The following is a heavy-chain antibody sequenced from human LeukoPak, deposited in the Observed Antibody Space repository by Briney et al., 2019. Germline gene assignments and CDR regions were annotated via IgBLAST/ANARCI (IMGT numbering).Heavy chain of an antibody. CDR2: ISGSGGST. J-gene: IGHJ4*02. D-gene: IGHD6-19*01. V-gene: IGHV3-23*01. CDR3: AKPRYSSGWPHFDY. Sequence: GGSLRLSCAASGLTLSSYAMSWVRQAPGKGLEWVSAISGSGGSTYYADSVKGRFTISRDNSKNTLYLQMNSLRAEDTAVYYCAKPRYSSGWPHFDYWGQGTLVTVSS. CDR1: GLTLSSYA.